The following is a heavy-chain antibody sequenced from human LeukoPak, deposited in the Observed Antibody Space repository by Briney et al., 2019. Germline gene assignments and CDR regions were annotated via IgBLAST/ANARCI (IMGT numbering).Heavy chain of an antibody. CDR1: GGSISGYY. Sequence: SETLSLTCTVSGGSISGYYWNWIRQPPGKGLEWIGYIYYSGSTNYNPSLKSRVTISVDTSKNQFSLKLSSVTAADTAVYYCAREQYDSSGYFFLDLWGRGTLVTVSS. D-gene: IGHD3-22*01. CDR2: IYYSGST. V-gene: IGHV4-59*01. CDR3: AREQYDSSGYFFLDL. J-gene: IGHJ2*01.